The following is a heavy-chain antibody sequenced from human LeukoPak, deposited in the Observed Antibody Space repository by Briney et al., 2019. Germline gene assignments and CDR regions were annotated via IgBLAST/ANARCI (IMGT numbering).Heavy chain of an antibody. CDR3: ARGTLLRYFDLLWAPATFGYGMDV. J-gene: IGHJ6*02. Sequence: GGSLRLSCAASGFTFSDYYMSWIRQAPGKGLEWVSYISSSGSTIYYADSVKGRFTISRDNAKNSLYLHMNSLRAEDTAVYYCARGTLLRYFDLLWAPATFGYGMDVWGQGTTATVSS. D-gene: IGHD3-9*01. CDR1: GFTFSDYY. CDR2: ISSSGSTI. V-gene: IGHV3-11*01.